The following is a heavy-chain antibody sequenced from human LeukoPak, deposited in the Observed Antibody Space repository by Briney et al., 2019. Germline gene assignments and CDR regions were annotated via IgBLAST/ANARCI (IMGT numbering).Heavy chain of an antibody. J-gene: IGHJ4*01. CDR1: GGSISSYY. Sequence: PSETLSLTCTVSGGSISSYYWSWIRQPPGKGLEWIGYIYYSGSTNYNPSLKSRVTISVDTSKNQFSLKLSSVTAADTAVYYCAREVGATTGFDYWGHGTLVTVSS. CDR2: IYYSGST. V-gene: IGHV4-59*01. D-gene: IGHD1-26*01. CDR3: AREVGATTGFDY.